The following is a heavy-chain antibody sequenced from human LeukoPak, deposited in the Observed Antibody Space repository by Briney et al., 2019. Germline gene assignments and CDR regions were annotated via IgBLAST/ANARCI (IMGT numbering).Heavy chain of an antibody. CDR1: GFTFSSFW. CDR2: IRQDGSQK. V-gene: IGHV3-7*01. Sequence: GGSLRLSCAASGFTFSSFWMSWVRQAPGRGLEWVATIRQDGSQKYYLDSVKGRFTISRDNAKNSLYLQMNSLRAEDTAVYYCARDLLGWELHYFDYWGQGTLVTVSS. J-gene: IGHJ4*02. D-gene: IGHD1-26*01. CDR3: ARDLLGWELHYFDY.